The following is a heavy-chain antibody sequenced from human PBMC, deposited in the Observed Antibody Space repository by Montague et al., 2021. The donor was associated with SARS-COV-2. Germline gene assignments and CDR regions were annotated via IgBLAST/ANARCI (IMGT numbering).Heavy chain of an antibody. CDR3: ARVGRGSSWYEVAFDI. V-gene: IGHV4-59*01. J-gene: IGHJ3*02. CDR2: IYNSGST. Sequence: SETLSLTCTVSGGSISRYSWTWIRQPPGKGLEWIGYIYNSGSTXXXPSXXXRVTIPVDTSENQFSLKLSSVAAADTAVYYCARVGRGSSWYEVAFDIWGQGTMVTVSS. CDR1: GGSISRYS. D-gene: IGHD6-13*01.